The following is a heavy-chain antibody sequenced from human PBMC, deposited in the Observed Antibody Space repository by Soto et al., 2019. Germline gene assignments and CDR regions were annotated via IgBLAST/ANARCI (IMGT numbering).Heavy chain of an antibody. CDR3: ARDREAARPGWFDP. V-gene: IGHV3-21*01. CDR2: ISSSSSYI. CDR1: GFTFSSYS. D-gene: IGHD6-6*01. J-gene: IGHJ5*02. Sequence: GGSLRLSCAASGFTFSSYSMNWVRQAPGKGLEWVSSISSSSSYIYYADSVKGRFTISRDNAKNSLYLQMNSLRAEDTAVYYCARDREAARPGWFDPWGQGTLVTVSS.